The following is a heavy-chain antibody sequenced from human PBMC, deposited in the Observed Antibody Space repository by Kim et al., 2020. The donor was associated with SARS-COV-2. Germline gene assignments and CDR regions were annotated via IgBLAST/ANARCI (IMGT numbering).Heavy chain of an antibody. J-gene: IGHJ3*02. Sequence: SETLSLTCTVSGGSISSGGYYWSWIRQHPGKGLEWIGYIYYSGSTYYNPSLKSRVTISVDTSKNQFSLKLSSVTAADTAVYYCAMAVNWNWILDAFDIWGQGTMVTVSS. V-gene: IGHV4-31*03. CDR3: AMAVNWNWILDAFDI. D-gene: IGHD1-7*01. CDR1: GGSISSGGYY. CDR2: IYYSGST.